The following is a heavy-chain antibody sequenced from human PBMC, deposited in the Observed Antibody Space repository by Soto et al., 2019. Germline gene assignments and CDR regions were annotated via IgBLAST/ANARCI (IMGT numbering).Heavy chain of an antibody. Sequence: EVQLVQSGAEVKKPGESLKISCKGSGYSFTSYWIGWVRQMPGKGLEWMGIIYPGDSDTRYSPSFQGQVTISADKSISTAYLQWSSLKASDTAMYYCARGIQLWLRDLDAFDIWGQGTMVTVSS. D-gene: IGHD5-18*01. J-gene: IGHJ3*02. CDR2: IYPGDSDT. V-gene: IGHV5-51*01. CDR1: GYSFTSYW. CDR3: ARGIQLWLRDLDAFDI.